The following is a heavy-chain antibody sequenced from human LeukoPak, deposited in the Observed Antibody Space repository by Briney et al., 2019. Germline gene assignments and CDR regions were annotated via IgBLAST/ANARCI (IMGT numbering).Heavy chain of an antibody. V-gene: IGHV4-59*01. Sequence: PSETLSLTCTVSGGSISSYYWSWIRQPPGKGLEWIGYIYYSGSTNYNPSLKSRVTISVDTSKNQSSLKLSSVTAADPAVYYCARVSMTTVVTLDYWGQGTLVTVSS. CDR1: GGSISSYY. D-gene: IGHD4-23*01. CDR3: ARVSMTTVVTLDY. J-gene: IGHJ4*02. CDR2: IYYSGST.